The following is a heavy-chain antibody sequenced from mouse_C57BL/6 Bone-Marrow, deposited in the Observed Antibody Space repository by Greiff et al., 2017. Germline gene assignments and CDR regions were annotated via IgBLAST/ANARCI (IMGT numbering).Heavy chain of an antibody. CDR1: GYTFTSYG. CDR2: IYPRSGNT. Sequence: LQESGAELARPGASVKLSCKASGYTFTSYGISWVKQRTGQGLEWIGEIYPRSGNTYYNEKFKGKATLTADKSSSTAYMELRSLTSEDSAVYFCAREGNLLFAYWGQGTLVTVSA. J-gene: IGHJ3*01. V-gene: IGHV1-81*01. CDR3: AREGNLLFAY. D-gene: IGHD2-1*01.